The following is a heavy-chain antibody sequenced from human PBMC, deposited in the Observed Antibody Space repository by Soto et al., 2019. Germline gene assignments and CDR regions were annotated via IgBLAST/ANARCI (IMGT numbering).Heavy chain of an antibody. Sequence: SETLSLTCTVSGGPIRGYHWSWIRQPPGKGLEWIGYIYYNGSTNFNPSLKSRVSISVDMSKNQFSLKLSSVTAADTAVYYCERDELAVAGTRYFFGMDVWGQGTTVTLSS. CDR3: ERDELAVAGTRYFFGMDV. J-gene: IGHJ6*02. D-gene: IGHD6-19*01. CDR2: IYYNGST. CDR1: GGPIRGYH. V-gene: IGHV4-59*01.